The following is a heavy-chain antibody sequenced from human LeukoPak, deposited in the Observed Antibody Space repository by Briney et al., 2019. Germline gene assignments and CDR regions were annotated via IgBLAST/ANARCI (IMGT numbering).Heavy chain of an antibody. CDR3: ARDGRGQQLISYYFDY. Sequence: PGGSLRLSCAASGFTFSSYTMNWVRQAPGKGLEWVSSITSGGVNTYYATSVKGRFTISRDNAKNSLFLQMNSLRAEDTAVYYCARDGRGQQLISYYFDYWGQGTLVTVSS. CDR1: GFTFSSYT. J-gene: IGHJ4*02. D-gene: IGHD6-13*01. V-gene: IGHV3-21*01. CDR2: ITSGGVNT.